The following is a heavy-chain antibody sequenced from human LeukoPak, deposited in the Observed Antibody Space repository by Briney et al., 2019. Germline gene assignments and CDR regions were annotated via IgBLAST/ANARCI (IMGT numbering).Heavy chain of an antibody. CDR2: ISSSSSYI. Sequence: GGSLRLSCAASGFTFSSYSMNWVRQAPGKGLEWVSSISSSSSYIYYADSVKGRFTISRDNAKNSLYLQMNSLRAEDTAVYYCARAKSPYYYYYMDVWGKGTTVTVPS. CDR3: ARAKSPYYYYYMDV. V-gene: IGHV3-21*01. CDR1: GFTFSSYS. J-gene: IGHJ6*03.